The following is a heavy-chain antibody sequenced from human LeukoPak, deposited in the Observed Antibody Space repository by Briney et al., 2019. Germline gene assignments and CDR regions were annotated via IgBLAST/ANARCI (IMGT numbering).Heavy chain of an antibody. CDR1: GFTFSSYW. J-gene: IGHJ4*02. Sequence: GGSLRLSCAASGFTFSSYWMHWVRQAPGKGLVWVSRINTDGSSTSYADSVKGRFTISRANAKNTLYLQMNSLRPEDTAVYYCVEGQHYGSGSYYGNYFDYWGQGTLVTVSS. CDR2: INTDGSST. V-gene: IGHV3-74*01. CDR3: VEGQHYGSGSYYGNYFDY. D-gene: IGHD3-10*01.